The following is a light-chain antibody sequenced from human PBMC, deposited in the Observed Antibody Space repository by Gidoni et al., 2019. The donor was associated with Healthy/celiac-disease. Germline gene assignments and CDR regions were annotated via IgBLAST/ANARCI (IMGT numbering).Light chain of an antibody. V-gene: IGKV1-12*01. Sequence: DIQMTQSPSSVSASVGDRVTITCRASQGISSWLAWDQQQTGKAPKLLIYAASSLQSGVPSRFSGSGSGTDFTLTSSSLQPEDFATYYCQQANSFPRTFXPXTKVDIK. CDR3: QQANSFPRT. CDR2: AAS. CDR1: QGISSW. J-gene: IGKJ3*01.